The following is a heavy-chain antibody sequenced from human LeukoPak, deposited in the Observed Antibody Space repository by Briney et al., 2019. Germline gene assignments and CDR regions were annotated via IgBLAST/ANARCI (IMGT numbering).Heavy chain of an antibody. J-gene: IGHJ4*02. Sequence: SETLSLTCTVSGGSISNYYWSWIRQPPGKGLEWIGYIYYSGSTNYNPSLKSRVTISVDTSKNQFSLKLRSVTAADTAVYCCASGYYTSFDYWGQGTLVTVSS. CDR1: GGSISNYY. D-gene: IGHD3/OR15-3a*01. V-gene: IGHV4-59*01. CDR2: IYYSGST. CDR3: ASGYYTSFDY.